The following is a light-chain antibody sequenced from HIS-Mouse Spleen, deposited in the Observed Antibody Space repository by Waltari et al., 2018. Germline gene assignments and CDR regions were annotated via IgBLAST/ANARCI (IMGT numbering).Light chain of an antibody. CDR1: QGISSY. J-gene: IGKJ1*01. CDR2: AAY. CDR3: QQLNSYPPT. Sequence: DIQLTQSPSFLSASVGDRVTITCRASQGISSYLAWNQQKPGKAPKLLIYAAYTLQSGVPSRFSGSGSGTEFTLTISSLQPEDFATYYCQQLNSYPPTFGQGTKVEIK. V-gene: IGKV1-9*01.